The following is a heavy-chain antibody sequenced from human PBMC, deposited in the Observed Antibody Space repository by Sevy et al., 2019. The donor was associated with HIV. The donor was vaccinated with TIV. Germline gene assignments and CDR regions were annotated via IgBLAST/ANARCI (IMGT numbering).Heavy chain of an antibody. CDR3: AHKVRGVFWE. CDR2: INHSGST. V-gene: IGHV4-34*01. J-gene: IGHJ4*02. CDR1: GGSFSGYY. Sequence: SETLSLTCAVYGGSFSGYYWTWIRQPPGKGLEWIGEINHSGSTNYNPSLKSRVTISVDMSKNQFSLKLNSLTAADTAVYYCAHKVRGVFWERGQETLVTVSS. D-gene: IGHD3-10*01.